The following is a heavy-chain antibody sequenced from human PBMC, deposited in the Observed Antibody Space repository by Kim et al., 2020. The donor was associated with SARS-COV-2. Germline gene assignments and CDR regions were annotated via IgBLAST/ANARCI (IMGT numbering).Heavy chain of an antibody. V-gene: IGHV4-39*01. J-gene: IGHJ4*02. CDR2: IYYSGST. Sequence: SETLSLTCTVSGGSISSSSYYWGWIRQPPGKGLEWIGSIYYSGSTYYNPSLKSRVTISVDTSKNQFSLTLSSVTAADTAVYYSYSYDSSGYYADYWGQGTLVTVSS. CDR1: GGSISSSSYY. CDR3: YSYDSSGYYADY. D-gene: IGHD3-22*01.